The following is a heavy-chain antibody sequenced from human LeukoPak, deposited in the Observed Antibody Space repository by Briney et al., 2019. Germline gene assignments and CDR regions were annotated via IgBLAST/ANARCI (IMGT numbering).Heavy chain of an antibody. V-gene: IGHV3-23*01. J-gene: IGHJ4*02. D-gene: IGHD3-10*01. CDR1: GFTFSSYG. Sequence: TGGSLRLSCAASGFTFSSYGMSWVRQAPGKGLEWVSAISGSGGSTYYADSVKGRFTISRDNSKNTLYLQMNSLRAEDTAVYYCARDLGRRDGSGSYYFGDYWGQGTLVTVSS. CDR3: ARDLGRRDGSGSYYFGDY. CDR2: ISGSGGST.